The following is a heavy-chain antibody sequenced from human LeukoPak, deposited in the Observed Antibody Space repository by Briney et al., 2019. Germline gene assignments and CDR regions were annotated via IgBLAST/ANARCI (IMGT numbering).Heavy chain of an antibody. Sequence: GGSLRLSCAASGFTFSSYAMTWVRQAPGKGLEWISLISGSGGITYYPDSAKGRFTISRDNSKNTLYLHMNSLRAEDTAVYYCAKDKGDYVQYFDYWGQGTLVTVSS. D-gene: IGHD4-17*01. V-gene: IGHV3-23*01. CDR2: ISGSGGIT. J-gene: IGHJ4*02. CDR1: GFTFSSYA. CDR3: AKDKGDYVQYFDY.